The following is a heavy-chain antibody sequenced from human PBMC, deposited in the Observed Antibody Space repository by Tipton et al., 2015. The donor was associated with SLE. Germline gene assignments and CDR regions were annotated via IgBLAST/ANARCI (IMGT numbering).Heavy chain of an antibody. CDR2: ITNNGNT. V-gene: IGHV4-39*02. CDR1: GGSISGTNYY. CDR3: ARRGLPNWFDP. J-gene: IGHJ5*02. Sequence: TLSLTCSVSGGSISGTNYYWDWIRQPPGKGPEWIGRITNNGNTYYIPSLQSRVTMSVDTSKNHFSLKLSSVTAADTAVYYCARRGLPNWFDPWGQGTLVTVSS. D-gene: IGHD3-10*01.